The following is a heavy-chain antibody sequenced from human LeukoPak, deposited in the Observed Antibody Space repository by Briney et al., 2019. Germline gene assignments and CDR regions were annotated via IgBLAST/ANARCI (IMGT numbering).Heavy chain of an antibody. CDR3: ARVRYSSGWYYFGY. CDR1: GGSISSYY. D-gene: IGHD6-19*01. Sequence: SETLSLTCTVSGGSISSYYWSWLRQPPGKGLEWVGYIYYSGSTNYNPSLKSRVTISVDTSKNQFSLKLSSVTAADTAVYYCARVRYSSGWYYFGYWGQGTLVTVSS. J-gene: IGHJ4*02. CDR2: IYYSGST. V-gene: IGHV4-59*01.